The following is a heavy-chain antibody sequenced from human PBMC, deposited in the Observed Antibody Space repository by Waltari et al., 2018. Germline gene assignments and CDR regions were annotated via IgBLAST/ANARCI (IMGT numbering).Heavy chain of an antibody. D-gene: IGHD7-27*01. V-gene: IGHV3-23*04. J-gene: IGHJ6*02. CDR3: AKWGSPYYYYYYGMDV. CDR2: ISGSGGST. Sequence: EVQLVESGGGLVQPGGSLRLSCAASGFTFSSYAMSWVRQAPGKGLEWVSAISGSGGSTYYAEPGKGRFTISRDNSKNTLYLQMNSLRAEDTAVYYCAKWGSPYYYYYYGMDVWGQGTTVTVSS. CDR1: GFTFSSYA.